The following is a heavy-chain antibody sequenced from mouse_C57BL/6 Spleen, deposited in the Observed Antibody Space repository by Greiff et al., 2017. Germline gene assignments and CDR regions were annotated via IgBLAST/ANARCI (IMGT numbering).Heavy chain of an antibody. J-gene: IGHJ2*01. CDR3: ARGSSYEKVDY. CDR2: IDPSDSYT. CDR1: GYTFTSYW. Sequence: QVQLQQPGAELVRPGTSVKLSCKASGYTFTSYWMHWVKQRPGQGLEWIGVIDPSDSYTNYNQKFKGKATLTVDTSSSTAYMQLSSLTSEDSAVYYCARGSSYEKVDYWGQGTTLTVSS. D-gene: IGHD1-1*01. V-gene: IGHV1-59*01.